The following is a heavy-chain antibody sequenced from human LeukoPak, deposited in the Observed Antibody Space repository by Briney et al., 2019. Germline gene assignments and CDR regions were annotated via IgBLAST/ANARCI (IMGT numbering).Heavy chain of an antibody. V-gene: IGHV1-69*13. CDR1: GGTFSSYA. D-gene: IGHD3-3*01. J-gene: IGHJ4*02. Sequence: EASVKASCKASGGTFSSYAISWVRQAPGQGLEWMGGIIPIFGTANYAQKFQGRVTITADESTSTAYMELSSLRSEDTAVYYCARVSWSGYSPCFDYWGQGTLVTVSS. CDR3: ARVSWSGYSPCFDY. CDR2: IIPIFGTA.